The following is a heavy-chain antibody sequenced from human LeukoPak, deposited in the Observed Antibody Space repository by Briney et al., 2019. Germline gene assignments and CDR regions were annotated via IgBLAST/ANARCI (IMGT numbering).Heavy chain of an antibody. D-gene: IGHD6-13*01. CDR2: IYSGGST. CDR1: GGSINSYY. Sequence: SSETLSLTCTVSGGSINSYYWSWIRQPAGKGLEWIGRIYSGGSTNYNPSLKSRVTMSVDTSKNQFSLKLGSVTAADTAVYYCARDGLRAAAGTMGHFDYWGQGTLATVSS. J-gene: IGHJ4*02. CDR3: ARDGLRAAAGTMGHFDY. V-gene: IGHV4-4*07.